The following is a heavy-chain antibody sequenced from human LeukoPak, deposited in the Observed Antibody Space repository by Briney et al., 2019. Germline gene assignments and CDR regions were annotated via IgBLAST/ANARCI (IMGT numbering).Heavy chain of an antibody. Sequence: GGSLRLSCVASGLNFDDSAMHWIRQAPGKGLEWVSLISADGGSTFSADSVKGRFSISRDNSKNSLYLQMNSLRSEDTAMYYCAKESGKFDYWGQGTLVAVSS. CDR2: ISADGGST. CDR1: GLNFDDSA. V-gene: IGHV3-43*02. J-gene: IGHJ4*02. CDR3: AKESGKFDY.